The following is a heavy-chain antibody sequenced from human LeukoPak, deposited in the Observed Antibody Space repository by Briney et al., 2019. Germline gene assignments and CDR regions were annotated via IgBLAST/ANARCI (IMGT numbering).Heavy chain of an antibody. D-gene: IGHD2-21*01. CDR3: ARAHSIVEDYYYYGMDV. Sequence: GGSLRLSCAASGFTVSSNYMSWVRQAPGRGLEWVSVIYSGGSTYYADSVKGRFTISRHNSKNTLYLQMNSLRAGDTAVHYCARAHSIVEDYYYYGMDVRGQGTTVTVSS. J-gene: IGHJ6*02. CDR2: IYSGGST. V-gene: IGHV3-53*04. CDR1: GFTVSSNY.